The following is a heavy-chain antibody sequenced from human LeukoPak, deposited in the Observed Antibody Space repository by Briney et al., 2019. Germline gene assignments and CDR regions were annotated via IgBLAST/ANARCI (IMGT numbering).Heavy chain of an antibody. CDR2: IKQDGGEK. CDR3: ARDGPPQYYDFWSGYYLGNYYYYGMDV. Sequence: GGSLRLSCAASGFTFSSYWMSWVRQAPGKGLEWVANIKQDGGEKYYVDSVKGRFTISRDNAKNSLYLQMNSLRAEDTAVYYCARDGPPQYYDFWSGYYLGNYYYYGMDVWGQGTTVTVSS. D-gene: IGHD3-3*01. V-gene: IGHV3-7*01. CDR1: GFTFSSYW. J-gene: IGHJ6*02.